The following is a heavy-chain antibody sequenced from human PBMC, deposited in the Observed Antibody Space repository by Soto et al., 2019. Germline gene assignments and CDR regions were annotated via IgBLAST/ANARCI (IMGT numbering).Heavy chain of an antibody. D-gene: IGHD6-6*01. CDR1: GFTFSSYG. CDR3: AKEGSSSSDYGMDV. CDR2: ISYDGSNK. J-gene: IGHJ6*02. V-gene: IGHV3-30*18. Sequence: QVQLVESGVGVVQPGRSLRLSCAASGFTFSSYGMHWVRQAPGKGLEWVAVISYDGSNKYYADSVKGRFTISRDNSKNTLYLQMNSLRAEDTAVYYCAKEGSSSSDYGMDVWGQGTTVTVSS.